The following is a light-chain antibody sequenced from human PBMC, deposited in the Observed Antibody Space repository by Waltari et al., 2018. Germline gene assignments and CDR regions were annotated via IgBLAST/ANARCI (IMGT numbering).Light chain of an antibody. CDR2: LGS. Sequence: DIVMTQSPLSLPVTPGEPASISCRSSQSLLQSNGYKDLDWYLQKPGQSPQLLIHLGSNRAPGVPDRFSGTGSGTDFTLKISRVEAEDVGIYYCMQALQTPATFGQGTRLEIK. CDR3: MQALQTPAT. J-gene: IGKJ5*01. CDR1: QSLLQSNGYKD. V-gene: IGKV2-28*01.